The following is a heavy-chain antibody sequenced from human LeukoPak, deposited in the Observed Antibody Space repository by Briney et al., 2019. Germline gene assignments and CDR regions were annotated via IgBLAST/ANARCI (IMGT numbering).Heavy chain of an antibody. Sequence: GGSLRLSCAASGFTFSSYSMNWVRQAPGKGLEWVSSISSGSTHMYYADSVKGRFTISRDNAKNSLYLQMSNLRAEDTAVYFCARGSGLDVWGQGATVTVSS. J-gene: IGHJ6*02. CDR1: GFTFSSYS. CDR3: ARGSGLDV. CDR2: ISSGSTHM. V-gene: IGHV3-21*04. D-gene: IGHD3-10*01.